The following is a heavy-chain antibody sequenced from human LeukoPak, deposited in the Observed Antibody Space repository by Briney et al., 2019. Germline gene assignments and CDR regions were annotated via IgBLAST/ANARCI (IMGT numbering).Heavy chain of an antibody. CDR3: AKEYCSSTTCYGCFDH. J-gene: IGHJ4*02. CDR2: ISGGIT. D-gene: IGHD2-2*01. CDR1: GFTFSTYA. V-gene: IGHV3-23*01. Sequence: GGSLRLSCAASGFTFSTYALSWVRQAPGKGLEWVSAISGGITYYADSVKGRFTISRDNSKNTLYLQMNSLRAEDTAVYYCAKEYCSSTTCYGCFDHWGQGTLVTVSS.